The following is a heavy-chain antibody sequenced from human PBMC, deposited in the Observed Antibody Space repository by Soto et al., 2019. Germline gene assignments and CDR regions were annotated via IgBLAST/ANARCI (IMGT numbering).Heavy chain of an antibody. CDR1: GYTLTELS. V-gene: IGHV1-24*01. CDR3: ATNDYYGSGSYHAFDI. CDR2: FDPEDGET. Sequence: ASVKVSCKVSGYTLTELSMHWVRKAHGKGLEWMGGFDPEDGETIYAQKFQGRVTMTEDTSTDTAYMELSSLRSEDTAVYYCATNDYYGSGSYHAFDIWGQGTMVTVSS. D-gene: IGHD3-10*01. J-gene: IGHJ3*02.